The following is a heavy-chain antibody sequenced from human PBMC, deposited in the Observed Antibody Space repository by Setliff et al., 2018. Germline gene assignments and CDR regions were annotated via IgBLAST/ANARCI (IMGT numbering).Heavy chain of an antibody. D-gene: IGHD5-18*01. Sequence: PGGSLRLSCAASGFTFSSYGMHWVRQAPGKGLEWVAFIRYDGSNKYYADSVKGRFTISRDNSKNTVYLQMNSLRAEDTSIYYCANAYNYGYAHYYYGMDVWGQGTTVTVSS. J-gene: IGHJ6*02. CDR2: IRYDGSNK. V-gene: IGHV3-30*02. CDR3: ANAYNYGYAHYYYGMDV. CDR1: GFTFSSYG.